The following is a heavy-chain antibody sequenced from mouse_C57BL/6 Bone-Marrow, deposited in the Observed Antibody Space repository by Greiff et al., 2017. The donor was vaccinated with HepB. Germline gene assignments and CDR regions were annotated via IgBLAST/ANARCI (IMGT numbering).Heavy chain of an antibody. CDR1: GYTFTSYW. Sequence: QVQLQQPGAELVKPGASVKMSCKASGYTFTSYWITWVKQRPGQGLEWIGDIYPGSGSTNYNEKFKSKATLTVDTSSSTAYMQLSSLTSEDSAVYYWARRDYGSSYRYYYAMDYWGQGTSVTVSS. CDR2: IYPGSGST. V-gene: IGHV1-55*01. CDR3: ARRDYGSSYRYYYAMDY. D-gene: IGHD1-1*01. J-gene: IGHJ4*01.